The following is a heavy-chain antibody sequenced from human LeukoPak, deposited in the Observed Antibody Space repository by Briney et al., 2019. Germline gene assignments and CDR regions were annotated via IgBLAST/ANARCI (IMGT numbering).Heavy chain of an antibody. CDR2: ISAGGENT. V-gene: IGHV3-23*01. CDR1: GFTFTSYA. D-gene: IGHD6-19*01. J-gene: IGHJ4*02. Sequence: GSLRLSCAASGFTFTSYAMSWVRQAPGKGLEWVSGISAGGENTDYADSVKGRFTISRDNSKNTLYLQVNSLRAEDTAAYYCAKSEGSSSARRFDYWGQGTLATVSS. CDR3: AKSEGSSSARRFDY.